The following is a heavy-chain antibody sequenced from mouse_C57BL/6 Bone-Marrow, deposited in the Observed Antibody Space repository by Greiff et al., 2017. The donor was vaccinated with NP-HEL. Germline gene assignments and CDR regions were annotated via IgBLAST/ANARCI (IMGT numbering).Heavy chain of an antibody. CDR3: ARRLGLDY. Sequence: VQVVESGPELVKPGASVKISCKASGYSFTSYYIHWVKQRPGQGLEWIGWIYPGSGNTKYNEKFKGKATLTADTSSSTAYMQLSSLTSEDSAVYYCARRLGLDYWGQGTTLTVSS. CDR2: IYPGSGNT. J-gene: IGHJ2*01. CDR1: GYSFTSYY. V-gene: IGHV1-66*01. D-gene: IGHD4-1*01.